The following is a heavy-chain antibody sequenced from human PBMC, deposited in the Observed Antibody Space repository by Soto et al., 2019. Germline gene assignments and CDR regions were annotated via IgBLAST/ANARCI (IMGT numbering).Heavy chain of an antibody. Sequence: PGGSLRLSCASSGFSFRGYGMNWVLQAPGKGLEWISYISSSGSLIYYADSLKGRFTISIDKAKNSLYLQMNSLRAEDTAVYYCATTVTTVDYRGQGTLVTVPS. CDR3: ATTVTTVDY. D-gene: IGHD4-17*01. CDR2: ISSSGSLI. V-gene: IGHV3-48*03. J-gene: IGHJ4*02. CDR1: GFSFRGYG.